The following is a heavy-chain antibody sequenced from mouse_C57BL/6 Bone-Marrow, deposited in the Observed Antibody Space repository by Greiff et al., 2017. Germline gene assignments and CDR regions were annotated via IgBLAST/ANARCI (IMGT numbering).Heavy chain of an antibody. CDR1: GFNIKDYY. CDR3: AGRYYCNYSAFDY. D-gene: IGHD2-1*01. Sequence: EVQLQQSGAELVKPGASVKLSCTASGFNIKDYYMHWVKQRTEQGLEWIGRSDPEGGETKYDPKFQGKAPITADTSSNTAYLQLSSLSSDDTAVYYCAGRYYCNYSAFDYWVQVTLVTVSA. J-gene: IGHJ3*01. CDR2: SDPEGGET. V-gene: IGHV14-2*01.